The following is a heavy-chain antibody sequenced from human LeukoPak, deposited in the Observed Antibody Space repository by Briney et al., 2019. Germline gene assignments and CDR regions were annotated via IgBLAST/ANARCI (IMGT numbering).Heavy chain of an antibody. CDR2: MKPNSGNT. CDR3: AREFRSDSY. Sequence: GASVKVSCKASGYTFSTYDINWVRQAAGQGLEWMGYMKPNSGNTEYAQKFQSRLTMTRDTSTSTAYMELSDLRSEDTAVYYCAREFRSDSYWGQETLVTVSS. CDR1: GYTFSTYD. V-gene: IGHV1-8*01. J-gene: IGHJ4*02.